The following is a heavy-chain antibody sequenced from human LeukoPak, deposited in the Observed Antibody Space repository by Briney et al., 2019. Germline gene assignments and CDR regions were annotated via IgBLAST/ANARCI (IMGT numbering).Heavy chain of an antibody. CDR1: GFTFSSYA. CDR3: AKDGARHYYDFWSGYYMTPFEY. Sequence: GGSLRLSCAASGFTFSSYAMSWVRQAPGKGLEWVSAISGSGGSTYYADSVKGRFTISRDNSKNTLYLQMNSLRAEDTAVYYCAKDGARHYYDFWSGYYMTPFEYWGQGTLVTVSS. CDR2: ISGSGGST. V-gene: IGHV3-23*01. J-gene: IGHJ4*02. D-gene: IGHD3-3*01.